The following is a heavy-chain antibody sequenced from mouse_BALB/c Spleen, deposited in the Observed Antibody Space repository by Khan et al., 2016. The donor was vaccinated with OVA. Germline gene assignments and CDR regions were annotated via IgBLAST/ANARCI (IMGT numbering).Heavy chain of an antibody. V-gene: IGHV3-1*02. J-gene: IGHJ2*01. Sequence: VQFQESGPGLVKPSQSLSLTCTVTGYSITSGYGWYLIRYFPGNKMEWMCFIRYTGNTTYNPSFKSRFSFSLDTSTNQSFLQLNSVTTEDTATCSCARTAMIKYWGQGTTLTVSS. CDR3: ARTAMIKY. CDR1: GYSITSGYG. CDR2: IRYTGNT. D-gene: IGHD1-2*01.